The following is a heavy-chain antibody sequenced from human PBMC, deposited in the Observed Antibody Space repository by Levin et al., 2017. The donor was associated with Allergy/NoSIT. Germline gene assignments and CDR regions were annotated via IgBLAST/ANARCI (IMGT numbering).Heavy chain of an antibody. Sequence: GGSLRLSCAASGFTFTTSGMTWVRQAPGKGLECVSAIGTSDIYTYYTDPVKGRFTISRDDSKNTVYLQMNSLRAEDTAIYYCAETGPLYFEYWGQGTLVTVSS. CDR2: IGTSDIYT. CDR1: GFTFTTSG. V-gene: IGHV3-23*01. J-gene: IGHJ4*02. CDR3: AETGPLYFEY. D-gene: IGHD3-9*01.